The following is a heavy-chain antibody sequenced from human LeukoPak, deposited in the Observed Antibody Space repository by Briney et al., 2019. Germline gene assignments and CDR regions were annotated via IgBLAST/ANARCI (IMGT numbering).Heavy chain of an antibody. CDR3: TRGRGTDY. D-gene: IGHD3-10*01. Sequence: GGSLRLSCAASGFTFSSYNMNCVRQAPGKGLEWVSYISSSSDTIYYADSVKGRFTISRDNAKNSLYLQMNSLRDEDTAVYFCTRGRGTDYWGQGTLVTVSS. V-gene: IGHV3-48*02. CDR2: ISSSSDTI. CDR1: GFTFSSYN. J-gene: IGHJ4*02.